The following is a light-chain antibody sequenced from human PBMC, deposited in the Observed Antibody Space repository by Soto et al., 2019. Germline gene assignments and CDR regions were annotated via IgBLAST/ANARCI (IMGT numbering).Light chain of an antibody. Sequence: DIVVTQSPLTLPVTPGETASISCRSSQSLLHSNGYNYLDWYLQKPGQSPQLLIYLGSNRASGVPDRVGGSGSGTDFTLKISRVEAEDVGVYYCVQALQSPPWTFGQGTKVEIK. J-gene: IGKJ1*01. CDR1: QSLLHSNGYNY. V-gene: IGKV2-28*01. CDR3: VQALQSPPWT. CDR2: LGS.